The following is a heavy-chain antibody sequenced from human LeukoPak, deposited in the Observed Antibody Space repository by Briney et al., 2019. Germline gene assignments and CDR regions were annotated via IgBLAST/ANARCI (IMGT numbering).Heavy chain of an antibody. Sequence: GGSLRLSCAASGFTFSSYGMHWVRQAPGKGLEWVAVISYDGSNKYYADSVKGRFTISRDNSKNTLYLRMNSLRAEDTAVYYCAKSTKSYPDYWGQGTLVTVSS. J-gene: IGHJ4*02. V-gene: IGHV3-30*18. CDR1: GFTFSSYG. D-gene: IGHD2-2*01. CDR3: AKSTKSYPDY. CDR2: ISYDGSNK.